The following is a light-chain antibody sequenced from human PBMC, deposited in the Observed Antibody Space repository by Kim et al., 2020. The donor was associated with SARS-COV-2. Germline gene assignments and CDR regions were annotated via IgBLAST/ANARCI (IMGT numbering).Light chain of an antibody. CDR3: NSRDSSGNHPV. V-gene: IGLV3-19*01. CDR2: GKN. Sequence: SSELTQDPAVSVALGQPVRITCQGDSLRRYYASWYQQKPGQAPLLVIYGKNNRPSGIPDRFSGSTSGNTASLTITGAPAEDEADYYWNSRDSSGNHPVFG. CDR1: SLRRYY. J-gene: IGLJ3*02.